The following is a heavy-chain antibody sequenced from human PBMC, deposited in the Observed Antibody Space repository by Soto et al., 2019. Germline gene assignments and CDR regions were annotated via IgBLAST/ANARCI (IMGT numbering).Heavy chain of an antibody. CDR2: ISGSGGSA. CDR3: AKDPSAGVLVPVAIGFDP. Sequence: GGSLRLSCAASGFTFSIYAMTWVRQGPGQGLEWVSAISGSGGSAYYADSVKGRFTISRDNSKNTLYLQMNSLRADDSGVYYCAKDPSAGVLVPVAIGFDPWGPGTLVTVSS. CDR1: GFTFSIYA. V-gene: IGHV3-23*01. D-gene: IGHD2-2*01. J-gene: IGHJ5*02.